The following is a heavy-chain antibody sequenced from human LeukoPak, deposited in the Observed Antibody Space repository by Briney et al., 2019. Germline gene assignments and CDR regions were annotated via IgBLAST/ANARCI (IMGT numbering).Heavy chain of an antibody. J-gene: IGHJ4*02. CDR2: ISGSGGST. CDR1: GFTFSSYA. V-gene: IGHV3-23*01. CDR3: AKDVVDCGGDCYSDGIFDY. Sequence: GGSLRLSCAASGFTFSSYAMSWVRQAPGKGLEWVSAISGSGGSTYYADSVKGRFTISRDNSKNTLYLQMNSLRAEDTAVYYCAKDVVDCGGDCYSDGIFDYWGQGTLVTVS. D-gene: IGHD2-21*02.